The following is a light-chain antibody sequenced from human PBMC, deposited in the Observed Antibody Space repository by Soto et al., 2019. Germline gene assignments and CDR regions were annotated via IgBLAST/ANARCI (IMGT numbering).Light chain of an antibody. Sequence: EIMMTQSPATLSVSPGEGATLSCRASQSVSSHIAWYQQKPGQAPRLLIYGASIRATGIPARVSGSGSGTEFTLTISSLQSEDFAVYYCQQYNSWPRTFGQGTKVDI. V-gene: IGKV3-15*01. CDR1: QSVSSH. J-gene: IGKJ1*01. CDR2: GAS. CDR3: QQYNSWPRT.